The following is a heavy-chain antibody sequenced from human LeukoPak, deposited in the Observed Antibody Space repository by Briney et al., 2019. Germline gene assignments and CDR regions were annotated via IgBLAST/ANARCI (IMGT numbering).Heavy chain of an antibody. CDR1: GFTFSNYA. J-gene: IGHJ4*02. CDR3: AKGGFNYFDY. D-gene: IGHD3-16*01. V-gene: IGHV3-23*01. Sequence: GGSLRLSCAASGFTFSNYAMSWVRQAPGKGLDWVSLISPGGDSTYYTDSVKGRFTISRDNSKNTLYLQMNSLRADDTAVYYCAKGGFNYFDYWGQGTLVTVSS. CDR2: ISPGGDST.